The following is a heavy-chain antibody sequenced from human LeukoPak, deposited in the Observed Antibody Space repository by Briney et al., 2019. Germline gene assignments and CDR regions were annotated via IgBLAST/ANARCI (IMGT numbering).Heavy chain of an antibody. V-gene: IGHV4-4*07. J-gene: IGHJ4*02. Sequence: SETLSLTCTVSGGSTSSYYWSWIRQPAGKGLEWIGRIYTSGSTNYNPSLKSRVTISVDKSKNQFSLKLSSVTAADTAVYYCVRDVGADVWGMFCFDYWGQGTLVTVSS. CDR3: VRDVGADVWGMFCFDY. D-gene: IGHD3-16*01. CDR2: IYTSGST. CDR1: GGSTSSYY.